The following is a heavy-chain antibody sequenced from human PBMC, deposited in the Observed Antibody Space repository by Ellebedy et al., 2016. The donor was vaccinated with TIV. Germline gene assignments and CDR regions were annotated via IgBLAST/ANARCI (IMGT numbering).Heavy chain of an antibody. V-gene: IGHV1-3*02. J-gene: IGHJ6*02. CDR1: GYTFTNYA. CDR3: AREVRWFGDQILVGYYYYGMDV. D-gene: IGHD3-10*01. Sequence: ASVKVSXKASGYTFTNYAMHWVRQAPGQRLEWMGWSNAGNGDTKYSREFQGRVTITTDTSASTAYMEPSSLRFEDMAVYYCAREVRWFGDQILVGYYYYGMDVWGQGTTVTVSS. CDR2: SNAGNGDT.